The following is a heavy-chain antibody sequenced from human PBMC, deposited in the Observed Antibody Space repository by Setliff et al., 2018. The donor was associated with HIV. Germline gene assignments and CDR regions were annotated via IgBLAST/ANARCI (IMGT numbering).Heavy chain of an antibody. Sequence: GGSLRLSCAASGFTFSSYAMSWVRQAPGKGLDWVSAISGSAGSTYYADSVKGRFTISRDNSKSTLYLQMNSLRAEDTAVYYCAKAARDYYDSSGHLAYYFDYWGQGTLVTVSS. V-gene: IGHV3-23*01. D-gene: IGHD3-22*01. CDR3: AKAARDYYDSSGHLAYYFDY. J-gene: IGHJ4*02. CDR1: GFTFSSYA. CDR2: ISGSAGST.